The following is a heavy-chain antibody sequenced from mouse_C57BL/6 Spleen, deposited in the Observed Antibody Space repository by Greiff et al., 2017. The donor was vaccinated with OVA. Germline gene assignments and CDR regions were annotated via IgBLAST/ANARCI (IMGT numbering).Heavy chain of an antibody. Sequence: QVQLKQPGAELVKPGASVKLSCKASGYTFTSYWMHWVKQRPGRGLEWIGRIDPNSGGTKYNEKFKSKATLTVDNPSSTAYMQLSSLTSEDSAVYYVAKWVTTVNWYFDVWGTGTTVTVSS. CDR2: IDPNSGGT. CDR1: GYTFTSYW. J-gene: IGHJ1*03. D-gene: IGHD1-1*01. V-gene: IGHV1-72*01. CDR3: AKWVTTVNWYFDV.